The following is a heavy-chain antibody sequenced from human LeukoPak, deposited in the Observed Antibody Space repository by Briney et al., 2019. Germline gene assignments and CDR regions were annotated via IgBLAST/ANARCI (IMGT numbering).Heavy chain of an antibody. CDR3: ARDRYSSSTFFDY. CDR1: GFTFSSYW. D-gene: IGHD6-6*01. V-gene: IGHV3-7*03. J-gene: IGHJ4*02. CDR2: IKQDGSEK. Sequence: PGGSLRLSCAASGFTFSSYWMSWVRQAPGKGLEWVANIKQDGSEKYYVDSVKGRLTISRDNAKNSLYLQMNSLRAEDTAVYYCARDRYSSSTFFDYWGQGTLVTVSS.